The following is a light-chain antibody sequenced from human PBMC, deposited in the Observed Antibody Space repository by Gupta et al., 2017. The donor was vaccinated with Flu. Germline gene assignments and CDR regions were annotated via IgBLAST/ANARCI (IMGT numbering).Light chain of an antibody. J-gene: IGLJ7*01. Sequence: QSVLTQPHSVSAAPGPKVTISCSGSSSNIGNNYVSWYQQLPGTTPKLLIYDNNKRPSGIPDRFSGSKSGTSATLGITGLQTGDEADYYCGTWDSRLSAAVFGGGTQLTVL. CDR3: GTWDSRLSAAV. CDR1: SSNIGNNY. CDR2: DNN. V-gene: IGLV1-51*01.